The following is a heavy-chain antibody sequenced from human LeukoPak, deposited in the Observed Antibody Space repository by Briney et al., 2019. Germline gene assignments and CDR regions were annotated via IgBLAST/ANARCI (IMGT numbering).Heavy chain of an antibody. CDR1: GGTFSSYA. J-gene: IGHJ4*02. CDR3: ARHPLNYGDLYFDY. CDR2: IIPIFGTA. V-gene: IGHV1-69*05. D-gene: IGHD4-17*01. Sequence: SVKVSCKASGGTFSSYAISWVRQAPGQGLEWVGGIIPIFGTANYAQKFQGRVTITTVESTSTAYMELSSLRSEDTAVYYCARHPLNYGDLYFDYWGQGTLVTVSS.